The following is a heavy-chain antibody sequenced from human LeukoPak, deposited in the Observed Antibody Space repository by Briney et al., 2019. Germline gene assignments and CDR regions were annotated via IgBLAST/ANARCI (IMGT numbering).Heavy chain of an antibody. CDR3: AKDIESSSLTEGAFDI. J-gene: IGHJ3*02. V-gene: IGHV3-9*01. CDR1: GFTFDDYT. D-gene: IGHD6-13*01. Sequence: GGSLRLSCAASGFTFDDYTMHWVRQAPGKGLEWVSGISWNSGGIGYEDSVKGRFTISRDNAKNSLYLQMNSLRAEDTALYYCAKDIESSSLTEGAFDIWGQGTMVTVSS. CDR2: ISWNSGGI.